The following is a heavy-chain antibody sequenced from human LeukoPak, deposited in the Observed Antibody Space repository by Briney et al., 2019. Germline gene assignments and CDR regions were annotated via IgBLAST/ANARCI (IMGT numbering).Heavy chain of an antibody. D-gene: IGHD3-3*01. Sequence: SETLSLTCAVYGGSFSDHYWIWIRQPPGKGLEYIGEIIQSGRINFNPSLKSRVTISLDTSKNQFSLRLSSVTAADTAVYYCARAISDFWSGYPSGGAFDLWGQGTMVTVSS. CDR3: ARAISDFWSGYPSGGAFDL. CDR1: GGSFSDHY. J-gene: IGHJ3*01. V-gene: IGHV4-34*12. CDR2: IIQSGRI.